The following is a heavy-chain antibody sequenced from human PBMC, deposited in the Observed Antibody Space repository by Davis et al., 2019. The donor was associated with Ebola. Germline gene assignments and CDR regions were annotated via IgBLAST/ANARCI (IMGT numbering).Heavy chain of an antibody. J-gene: IGHJ5*02. CDR2: IKHDGSET. CDR1: GFTFTSYW. Sequence: GESLKISCATSGFTFTSYWMAWVRQAPGKGLEWVANIKHDGSETYYLDSVKGRFTISRDNAKNSLYLQMNSLRAEDTAVYYCARGYYDFWSGFPRRFDPWGQGTLVTVSS. CDR3: ARGYYDFWSGFPRRFDP. D-gene: IGHD3-3*01. V-gene: IGHV3-7*01.